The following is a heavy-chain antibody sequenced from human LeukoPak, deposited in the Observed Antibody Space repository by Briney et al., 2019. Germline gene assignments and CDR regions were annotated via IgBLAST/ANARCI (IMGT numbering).Heavy chain of an antibody. CDR1: GFTFSSYA. V-gene: IGHV3-23*01. Sequence: GGSLRLSCAASGFTFSSYAMSWVRQAPGKGLEWVSAISGSGGSTYYADSVKGRFTISRDNSENTLYLQMNSLGAEDTAVYYCAKTLGGPGPNYWGQGTLVTVSS. CDR2: ISGSGGST. CDR3: AKTLGGPGPNY. J-gene: IGHJ4*02. D-gene: IGHD4-23*01.